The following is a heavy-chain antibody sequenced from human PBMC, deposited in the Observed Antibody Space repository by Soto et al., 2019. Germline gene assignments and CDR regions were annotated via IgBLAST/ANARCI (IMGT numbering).Heavy chain of an antibody. CDR3: ARDRRGSGWYDYFDY. J-gene: IGHJ4*02. D-gene: IGHD6-19*01. Sequence: QVQLVESGGGVVQPGRSLRLSCAASGFTFSSYGMHWVRQDPGKGLEWVAVIWYDGSNENYADSVKGRFTISRDNSKNTLYLQMNSLRAEDTALYYCARDRRGSGWYDYFDYWGQGTLVTVSS. V-gene: IGHV3-33*01. CDR1: GFTFSSYG. CDR2: IWYDGSNE.